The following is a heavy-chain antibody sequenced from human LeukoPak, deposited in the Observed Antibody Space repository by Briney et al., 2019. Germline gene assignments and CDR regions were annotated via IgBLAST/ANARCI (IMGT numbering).Heavy chain of an antibody. CDR2: ISAYNGNT. Sequence: ASVKVSCKASGCTFTSYGISWVRQAPGQGLEWMGWISAYNGNTNYAQKLQGRVTMTTDTSTSTAYMELRSLRSDDTAVYYCARDSVGAAAGKEIGNYWGQGTLVTVSS. V-gene: IGHV1-18*01. D-gene: IGHD6-13*01. CDR3: ARDSVGAAAGKEIGNY. J-gene: IGHJ4*02. CDR1: GCTFTSYG.